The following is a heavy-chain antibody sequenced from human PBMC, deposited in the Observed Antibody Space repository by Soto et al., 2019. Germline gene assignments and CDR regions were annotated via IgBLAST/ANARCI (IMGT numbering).Heavy chain of an antibody. Sequence: EVQLLESGGGLVQPGGSLRLSCAASGFTFSSYAMSWVRQAPGKGLEWVSAISSSSSYIYYADSVKGRFTISRDNAKNSLYLQMNSLRAEDTAVYYCASVTRYSSGCDYWGQGTLVTVSS. V-gene: IGHV3-21*01. CDR1: GFTFSSYA. J-gene: IGHJ4*02. D-gene: IGHD6-19*01. CDR2: ISSSSSYI. CDR3: ASVTRYSSGCDY.